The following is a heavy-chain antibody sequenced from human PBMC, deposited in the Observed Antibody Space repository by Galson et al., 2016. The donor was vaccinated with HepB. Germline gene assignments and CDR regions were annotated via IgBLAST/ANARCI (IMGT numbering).Heavy chain of an antibody. CDR2: MWADGAKK. CDR1: GFTFSSYG. CDR3: ASGIAVTTSNSFWYFDL. V-gene: IGHV3-33*01. D-gene: IGHD3-10*01. Sequence: SLRLSCAASGFTFSSYGMHWVRQAPGKGLEWVAVMWADGAKKYCADSVKGRFTISRDTSKNTLYLQMTSLRAEDTAVYYCASGIAVTTSNSFWYFDLWGRGTLVTVSS. J-gene: IGHJ2*01.